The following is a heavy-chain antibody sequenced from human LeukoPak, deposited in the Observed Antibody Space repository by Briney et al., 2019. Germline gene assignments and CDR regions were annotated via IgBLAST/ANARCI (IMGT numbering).Heavy chain of an antibody. CDR3: ARGRSAMVRGVHFDY. Sequence: GASVKVSCKASGYTFTSHDINWVRQATGQGLEWMGWMNPNSGNTGYAQKFQGRVTMARNTSISTAYMELSSLRSEDTAVYYCARGRSAMVRGVHFDYWGQGTLVTVSS. V-gene: IGHV1-8*01. J-gene: IGHJ4*02. D-gene: IGHD3-10*01. CDR1: GYTFTSHD. CDR2: MNPNSGNT.